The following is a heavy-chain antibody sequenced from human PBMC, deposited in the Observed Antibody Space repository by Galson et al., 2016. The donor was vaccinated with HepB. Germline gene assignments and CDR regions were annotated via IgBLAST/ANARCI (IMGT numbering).Heavy chain of an antibody. CDR3: ARDTMSAGGNY. J-gene: IGHJ4*02. V-gene: IGHV1-2*02. Sequence: SVKVSCKASGYSFTGYYLHWVRLAPGQGLQWMGWMNPHNGDTQYAQMFQGRVTMTRDTSISTAYMELTRLTSNDTAVYYCARDTMSAGGNYWGQGTLVTVSS. D-gene: IGHD3-16*01. CDR2: MNPHNGDT. CDR1: GYSFTGYY.